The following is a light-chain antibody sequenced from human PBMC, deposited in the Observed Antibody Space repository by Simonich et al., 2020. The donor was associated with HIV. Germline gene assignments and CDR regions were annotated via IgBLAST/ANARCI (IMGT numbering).Light chain of an antibody. J-gene: IGKJ3*01. CDR1: QSISSY. V-gene: IGKV1-39*01. CDR3: QQANSFPFT. CDR2: AAS. Sequence: DIQMTQSPSSLSASVGDRVTITCRASQSISSYLNWYQQKPGKAPKLLIYAASTLQSGVPSRFSGSGSGTDCTLTISSLQPEDFATYYCQQANSFPFTFGPGTKVDI.